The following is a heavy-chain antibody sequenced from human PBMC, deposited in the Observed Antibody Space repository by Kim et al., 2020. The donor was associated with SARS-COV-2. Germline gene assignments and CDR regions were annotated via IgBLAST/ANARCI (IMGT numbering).Heavy chain of an antibody. CDR3: ARAYSSSCDY. Sequence: GGSLRLSCAASGFSFRSYWWHWVRQAPGKGLAWDSRINLDGSTTIYADSVKGRFTVSRDNARNTLYLQMNSLRVEDTAVYYCARAYSSSCDYWGQGTLVTVSS. CDR2: INLDGSTT. CDR1: GFSFRSYW. D-gene: IGHD4-4*01. J-gene: IGHJ4*02. V-gene: IGHV3-74*01.